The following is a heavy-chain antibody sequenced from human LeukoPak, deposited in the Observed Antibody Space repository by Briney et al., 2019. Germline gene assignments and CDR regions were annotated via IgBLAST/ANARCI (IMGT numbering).Heavy chain of an antibody. V-gene: IGHV3-74*01. CDR1: GFTFSSYW. Sequence: PGRSLRLSCAASGFTFSSYWMHWVRQAPGKGLVWVSRINNDGSGTSYADSVKGRFTISRDNAKNTLYPQMNSLRAEDTAVYYCARARSGDDPVVYWGQGTLVTVSS. CDR3: ARARSGDDPVVY. CDR2: INNDGSGT. J-gene: IGHJ4*02. D-gene: IGHD5-12*01.